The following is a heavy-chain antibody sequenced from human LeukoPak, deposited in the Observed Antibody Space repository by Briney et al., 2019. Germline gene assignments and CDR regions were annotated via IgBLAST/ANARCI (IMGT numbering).Heavy chain of an antibody. Sequence: SETLSLTCTVSGGSISSSSYYWGWIRQPPGKGLEWIGSIYYSGSTYYNPSLKSRVTISVDTSKNQFSLKLSSVTAADTAVYYCARDRENYYGSGSYYPSYYYYMDVWGKGTTVTISS. V-gene: IGHV4-39*02. CDR3: ARDRENYYGSGSYYPSYYYYMDV. J-gene: IGHJ6*03. CDR1: GGSISSSSYY. CDR2: IYYSGST. D-gene: IGHD3-10*01.